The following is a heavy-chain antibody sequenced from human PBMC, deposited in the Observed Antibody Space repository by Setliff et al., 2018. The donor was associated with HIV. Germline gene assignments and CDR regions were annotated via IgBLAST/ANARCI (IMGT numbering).Heavy chain of an antibody. CDR3: ARQGGYLSPLGS. V-gene: IGHV4-4*09. Sequence: SETLSLTCTVSGGSFSSYYWTWVRQSPGEGLEWLGYLYAGGNTNYNPSLKSRITVSLDASQNQFSLKLKSVTAADTAIYFCARQGGYLSPLGSWGQGMLVTVSS. CDR1: GGSFSSYY. CDR2: LYAGGNT. J-gene: IGHJ5*02. D-gene: IGHD6-13*01.